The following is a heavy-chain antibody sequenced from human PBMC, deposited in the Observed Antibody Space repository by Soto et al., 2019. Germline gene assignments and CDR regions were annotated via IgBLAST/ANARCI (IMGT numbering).Heavy chain of an antibody. J-gene: IGHJ3*02. CDR2: ISGSGGST. Sequence: GGSLRLSCAASGFTFISYAMSWVRQAPGKGLEWVSAISGSGGSTYYADSVKGRFTISRDNSKNTLYLQMNSLRAEDTAVYYCAKARVVPAAIPPLDAFDIWGQGTMVTGS. V-gene: IGHV3-23*01. D-gene: IGHD2-2*01. CDR3: AKARVVPAAIPPLDAFDI. CDR1: GFTFISYA.